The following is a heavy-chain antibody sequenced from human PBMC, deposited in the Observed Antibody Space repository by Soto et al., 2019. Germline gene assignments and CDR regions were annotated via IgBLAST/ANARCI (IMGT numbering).Heavy chain of an antibody. D-gene: IGHD2-15*01. CDR2: IYYSGST. CDR3: ARQEDSYYYTMDV. J-gene: IGHJ6*02. Sequence: SSETLSLTCTVSGSSIRSSNYYWGWIRQPPGKGLEWIGTIYYSGSTYYNPSLKSRVTISVDTSKNQFSLKLSSVTAADTAVYYCARQEDSYYYTMDVWGQGTTVTVSS. CDR1: GSSIRSSNYY. V-gene: IGHV4-39*01.